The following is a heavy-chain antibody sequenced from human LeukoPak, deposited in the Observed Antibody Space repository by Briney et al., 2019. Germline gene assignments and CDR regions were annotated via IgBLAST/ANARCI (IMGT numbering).Heavy chain of an antibody. J-gene: IGHJ6*03. Sequence: PGGSLRLSCAASGFTFSSYSMNWVRQTPGKGLEWVSYIRSSGSTIYYADSVKGRFTISRDNAKNSLYLQMNSLRAEDTAVYYCARDAEYFDFWSGYLNYYMDVWGKGTTVTVSS. D-gene: IGHD3-3*01. CDR1: GFTFSSYS. CDR2: IRSSGSTI. CDR3: ARDAEYFDFWSGYLNYYMDV. V-gene: IGHV3-48*01.